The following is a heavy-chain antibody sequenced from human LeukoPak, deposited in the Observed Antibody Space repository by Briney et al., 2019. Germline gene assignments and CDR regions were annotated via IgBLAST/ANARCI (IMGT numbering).Heavy chain of an antibody. CDR2: IYYSGST. V-gene: IGHV4-39*01. J-gene: IGHJ4*02. CDR3: ATRSSLTMIVYYFDY. CDR1: GGSISSSSYY. D-gene: IGHD3-22*01. Sequence: SENLSLTCTVSGGSISSSSYYWGWIRQPPGKGLEWIGSIYYSGSTYYNPSLKSRVTISVDTSKNQFSLKLSSVTAADTAVYYCATRSSLTMIVYYFDYWGQGTLVTVSS.